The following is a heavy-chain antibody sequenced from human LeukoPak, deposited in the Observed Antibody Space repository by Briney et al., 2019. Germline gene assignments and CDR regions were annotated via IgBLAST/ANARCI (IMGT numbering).Heavy chain of an antibody. V-gene: IGHV1-69*13. J-gene: IGHJ5*02. Sequence: SVKVSCKASGGTFSSYAISWVRQAPGHGLEWMGGIIPIFGTANYAQKFQGRVTITADESTSTAYMELSSLRSEDTAVYYCARDYTAMAVNWFDPWGRGTLVTVSS. CDR2: IIPIFGTA. CDR3: ARDYTAMAVNWFDP. CDR1: GGTFSSYA. D-gene: IGHD5-18*01.